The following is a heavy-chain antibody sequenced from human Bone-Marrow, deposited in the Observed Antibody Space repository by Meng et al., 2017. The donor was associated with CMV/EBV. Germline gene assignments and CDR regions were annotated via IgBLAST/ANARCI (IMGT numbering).Heavy chain of an antibody. Sequence: SLKISCAASGFTFDDYAMHWVRQAPGKGLEWVSGISWNSGSIGYADSVKGRFTISRDNAKNSLYLQMNSLRAEDTAVYYCASLSDDYFTPIDYWGQGTLVTVSS. J-gene: IGHJ4*02. CDR1: GFTFDDYA. V-gene: IGHV3-9*01. CDR3: ASLSDDYFTPIDY. CDR2: ISWNSGSI. D-gene: IGHD2/OR15-2a*01.